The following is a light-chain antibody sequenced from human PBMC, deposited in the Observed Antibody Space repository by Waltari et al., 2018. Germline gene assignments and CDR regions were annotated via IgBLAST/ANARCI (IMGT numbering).Light chain of an antibody. J-gene: IGKJ1*01. CDR3: QHYVSLPAT. V-gene: IGKV3-20*01. CDR2: GAS. Sequence: IVLTQSPGTLSLSPGESATLSCRASQSVGRTLAWYQQKPGQAPRRLSYGASIRATGIPDRFSGGGSGTDFSLGINRLEPEDFAVYYCQHYVSLPATFGQGTKVEIK. CDR1: QSVGRT.